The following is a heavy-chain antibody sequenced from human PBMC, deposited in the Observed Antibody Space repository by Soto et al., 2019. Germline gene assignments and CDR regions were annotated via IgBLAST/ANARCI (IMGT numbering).Heavy chain of an antibody. CDR1: TFSISSGYY. Sequence: PSETLCFTCVFSTFSISSGYYVGCIRQSPGKGLEWIASIYRSGTTSYNPSLKSRVTISVDPSKNQFSLMLTAVTAADTAVYYCARTHSGSYYSVFNYWGRGSMVTVSS. CDR2: IYRSGTT. D-gene: IGHD1-26*01. CDR3: ARTHSGSYYSVFNY. J-gene: IGHJ4*02. V-gene: IGHV4-38-2*01.